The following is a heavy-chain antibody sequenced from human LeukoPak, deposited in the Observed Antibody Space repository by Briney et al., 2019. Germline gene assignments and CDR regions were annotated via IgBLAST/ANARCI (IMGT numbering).Heavy chain of an antibody. Sequence: PSETLSLTCTVSGASIRSYYWSWIRQPPGKGLEWIGYIYYSGSTNYNPSLKSRVTISVDTSKNQFSLKLSSVTAADTAVYYCARDMTTVTIRGRSDAFDIWGQGTMVTVSS. CDR2: IYYSGST. V-gene: IGHV4-59*13. J-gene: IGHJ3*02. CDR1: GASIRSYY. D-gene: IGHD4-17*01. CDR3: ARDMTTVTIRGRSDAFDI.